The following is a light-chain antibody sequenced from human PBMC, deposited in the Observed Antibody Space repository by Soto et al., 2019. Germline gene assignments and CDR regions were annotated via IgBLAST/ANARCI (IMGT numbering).Light chain of an antibody. J-gene: IGKJ4*01. CDR1: QGISSY. CDR3: QQLNSYPRT. Sequence: IQLTQSPSSLSASVGDRVTITCRATQGISSYLAWYQQKPGKAPKLLIYAASTLQSWVPSRFSSSGSETDFTLTISSLQLEDFATYYCQQLNSYPRTFGRWSKV. V-gene: IGKV1-9*01. CDR2: AAS.